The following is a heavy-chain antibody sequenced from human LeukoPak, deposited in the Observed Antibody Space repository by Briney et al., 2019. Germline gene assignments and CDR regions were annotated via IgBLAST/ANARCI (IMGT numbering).Heavy chain of an antibody. Sequence: PSETLSLTCTVSGGSISSYYWSWIRQPPGKGLEWIGYIYYSGSTNYNPSLKSRVTISVDTSKNQFSLKLSSVTAADTAVYYCARAPYDSLRFDPWGQGTLVTVSS. CDR3: ARAPYDSLRFDP. V-gene: IGHV4-59*01. D-gene: IGHD5-12*01. CDR1: GGSISSYY. J-gene: IGHJ5*02. CDR2: IYYSGST.